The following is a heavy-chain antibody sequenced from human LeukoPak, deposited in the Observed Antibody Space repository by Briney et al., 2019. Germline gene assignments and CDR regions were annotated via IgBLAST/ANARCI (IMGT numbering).Heavy chain of an antibody. J-gene: IGHJ4*02. CDR3: ARDDPPYSSSRMFDY. V-gene: IGHV1-46*01. CDR1: GYTFTSYY. CDR2: INPSGGST. D-gene: IGHD6-13*01. Sequence: ASVKVSCKASGYTFTSYYMHWVRQAPGQGLEWMGIINPSGGSTSYAQKFQGRVTMTRDTSTSTVYMELSSLRSEDTAVYYCARDDPPYSSSRMFDYWGQGTLVTVSS.